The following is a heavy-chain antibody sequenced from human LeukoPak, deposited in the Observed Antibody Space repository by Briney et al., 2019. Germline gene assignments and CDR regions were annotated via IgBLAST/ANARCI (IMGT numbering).Heavy chain of an antibody. V-gene: IGHV1-18*01. CDR2: ISAYNGNT. CDR3: ARVYLGIAAAGTVDY. Sequence: ASVKVSCKASGYTFTSYGISWVRQAPGQGLEWMGWISAYNGNTNYAQKLQGRVTMTTDTSTSTAYMELRSLRSDDTAVYYCARVYLGIAAAGTVDYWGQGTLVTASS. CDR1: GYTFTSYG. J-gene: IGHJ4*02. D-gene: IGHD6-13*01.